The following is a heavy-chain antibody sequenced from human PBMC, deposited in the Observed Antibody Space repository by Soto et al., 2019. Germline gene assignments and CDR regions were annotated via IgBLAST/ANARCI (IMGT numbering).Heavy chain of an antibody. CDR3: ARDPPFTIFGVAPFDP. CDR1: GYTFTSYY. V-gene: IGHV1-46*01. CDR2: INPSGGST. Sequence: ASVKVSCKASGYTFTSYYMHWVRQAPGQGLEWMGIINPSGGSTSYAQKFQGRVTMTRDTSTSTVYMELSSLRSEDTAVYYRARDPPFTIFGVAPFDPWGQGTLVTVSS. J-gene: IGHJ5*02. D-gene: IGHD3-3*01.